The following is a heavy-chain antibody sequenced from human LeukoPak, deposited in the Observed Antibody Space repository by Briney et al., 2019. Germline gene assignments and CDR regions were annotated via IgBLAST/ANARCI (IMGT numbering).Heavy chain of an antibody. V-gene: IGHV4-4*07. CDR1: GGSISSYY. D-gene: IGHD1-26*01. Sequence: SEXLSLTCAVSGGSISSYYWSWLRQPAGKGLEWIGRISPSGSTNYNPSLTSRGTMSVDTSKNQFSLKLSSVTAADTAVYYCARGHSGSYYFDYWGQGTLITVSS. CDR3: ARGHSGSYYFDY. J-gene: IGHJ4*02. CDR2: ISPSGST.